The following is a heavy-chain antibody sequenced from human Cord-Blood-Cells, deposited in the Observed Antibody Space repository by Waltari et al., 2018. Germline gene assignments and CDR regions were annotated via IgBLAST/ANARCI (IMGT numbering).Heavy chain of an antibody. CDR2: MNPNSGNT. CDR3: ARGSSPYSSSWYGNWFDP. CDR1: GYTFTSYD. Sequence: QVQLVQSGAEVKKPGASVKVSCKASGYTFTSYDINWVRPATGEGLEWMGWMNPNSGNTGYAQKFQGRVTMTRNTSISTAYMELSSLRSEDTAVYYCARGSSPYSSSWYGNWFDPWGQGTLVTVSS. D-gene: IGHD6-13*01. J-gene: IGHJ5*02. V-gene: IGHV1-8*01.